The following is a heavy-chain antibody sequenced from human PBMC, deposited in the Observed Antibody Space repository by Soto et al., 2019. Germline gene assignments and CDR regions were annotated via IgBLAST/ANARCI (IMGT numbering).Heavy chain of an antibody. J-gene: IGHJ5*02. CDR1: GGTFSSYA. V-gene: IGHV1-69*13. D-gene: IGHD6-13*01. CDR2: IIPIFGTA. Sequence: SVKVSCKASGGTFSSYAISWVRQAPGQGLEWMGGIIPIFGTANYAQKFQGRVTITADESTSTAYMELSSLGSEDTAVYYCARDASIAAAVSWFDPWGQGTLVTVSS. CDR3: ARDASIAAAVSWFDP.